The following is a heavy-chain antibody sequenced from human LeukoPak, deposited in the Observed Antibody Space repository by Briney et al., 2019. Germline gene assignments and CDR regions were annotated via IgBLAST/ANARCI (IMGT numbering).Heavy chain of an antibody. CDR1: GGSFSGYY. J-gene: IGHJ5*02. Sequence: SETLSLTCAVYGGSFSGYYWSWIRQPPGKGLEWIGEINHSGSTNYNPSLKSRVTISVDTSKNQFSLKLSSVTAADTAVYYCARKGVGATTRWFDPWGQGTLVTVSS. V-gene: IGHV4-34*01. CDR2: INHSGST. D-gene: IGHD1-26*01. CDR3: ARKGVGATTRWFDP.